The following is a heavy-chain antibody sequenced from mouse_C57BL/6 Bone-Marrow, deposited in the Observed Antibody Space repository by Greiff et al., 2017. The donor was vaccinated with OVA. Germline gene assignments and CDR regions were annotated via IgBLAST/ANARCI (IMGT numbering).Heavy chain of an antibody. CDR1: GYSFTGYY. D-gene: IGHD2-3*01. V-gene: IGHV1-42*01. J-gene: IGHJ3*01. Sequence: EVQRVESGPELVKPGASVKISCKASGYSFTGYYMNWVKQSPEKSLEWIGEINPSTGGTTYNQKFKAKATLTVDKSSSTAYMQLKSLTSEDSAVYYCARDGYYGGFAYWGQGTLVTVSA. CDR3: ARDGYYGGFAY. CDR2: INPSTGGT.